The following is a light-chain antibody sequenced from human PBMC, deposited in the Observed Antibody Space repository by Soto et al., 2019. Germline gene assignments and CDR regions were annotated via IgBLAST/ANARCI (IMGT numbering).Light chain of an antibody. Sequence: QSVLAQPASVSGSPGQSITISCTGTSSDVGGYDFVSWYQQHPGKVPKLMIYEVSNRPSGVSNRFSGSKSGNTASLTISGLQAEDEADYFCNSYTSSRGRVFGTGTKVTVL. CDR3: NSYTSSRGRV. CDR2: EVS. CDR1: SSDVGGYDF. J-gene: IGLJ1*01. V-gene: IGLV2-14*01.